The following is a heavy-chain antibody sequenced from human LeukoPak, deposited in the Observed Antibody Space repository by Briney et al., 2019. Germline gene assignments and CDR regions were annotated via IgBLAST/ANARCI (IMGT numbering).Heavy chain of an antibody. D-gene: IGHD1-26*01. J-gene: IGHJ6*03. CDR2: INPNSGGT. V-gene: IGHV1-2*02. Sequence: ASVKVSCKASGYTFTGYYMHWVRQAPGQGLEWMGWINPNSGGTNYAQKFKGRVTMTRDTSISTAYMELSRLRSDDTAVYYCARDGATIGRGYYYYMDVWGKGTTVTVSS. CDR3: ARDGATIGRGYYYYMDV. CDR1: GYTFTGYY.